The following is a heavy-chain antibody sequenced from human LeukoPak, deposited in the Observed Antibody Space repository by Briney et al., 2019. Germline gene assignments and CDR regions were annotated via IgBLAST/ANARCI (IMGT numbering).Heavy chain of an antibody. CDR1: GGSISSGDYY. J-gene: IGHJ6*02. CDR2: IYYSGST. V-gene: IGHV4-30-4*01. CDR3: ARDLFFGDGYNYYYYGMDV. D-gene: IGHD5-24*01. Sequence: SETLSLTCTVSGGSISSGDYYWSWIRQPPGKGLEWIGYIYYSGSTYYNPSLKSRVTISVDTSKNQFPLKLSSVTAADTAVYYCARDLFFGDGYNYYYYGMDVWGQGTTVTVSS.